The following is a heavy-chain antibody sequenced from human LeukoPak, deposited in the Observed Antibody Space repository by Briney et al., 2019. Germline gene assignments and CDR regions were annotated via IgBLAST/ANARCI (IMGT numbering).Heavy chain of an antibody. Sequence: PGRSLRLSCAASGFTFSSYGMHWVRQAPGKGLEWVAVIWYDGSNKYYADSVKGRFTISRDNSKNTLYLQMNSLRAEDTAVYYCARDEGTTMVRGPRDYYGMDVWGKGTTVTVSS. D-gene: IGHD3-10*01. CDR1: GFTFSSYG. CDR2: IWYDGSNK. V-gene: IGHV3-33*01. J-gene: IGHJ6*04. CDR3: ARDEGTTMVRGPRDYYGMDV.